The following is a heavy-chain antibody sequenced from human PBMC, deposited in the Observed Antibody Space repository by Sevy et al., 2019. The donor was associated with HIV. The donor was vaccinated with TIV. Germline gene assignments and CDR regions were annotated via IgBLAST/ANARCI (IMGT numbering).Heavy chain of an antibody. CDR1: GFTFSSYA. Sequence: GGSLRLSCAASGFTFSSYAMHWVRQAPGKGLEWVAVISYDGSNKYYADSVKGRFTISRDNSKNTRYLQMNSLRAEDTAVYYCARDRRITMITYYFDYWGQGTLVTVSS. CDR2: ISYDGSNK. J-gene: IGHJ4*02. CDR3: ARDRRITMITYYFDY. V-gene: IGHV3-30-3*01. D-gene: IGHD3-22*01.